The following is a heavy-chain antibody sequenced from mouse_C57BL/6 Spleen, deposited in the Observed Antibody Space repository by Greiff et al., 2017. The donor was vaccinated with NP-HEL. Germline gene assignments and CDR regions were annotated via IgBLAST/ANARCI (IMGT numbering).Heavy chain of an antibody. J-gene: IGHJ1*03. D-gene: IGHD2-10*02. CDR2: IYPGDGDT. V-gene: IGHV1-82*01. CDR3: ARSGYGPWYFDV. CDR1: GYAFSSSW. Sequence: QVQLKQSGPELVKPRASVKISCKASGYAFSSSWMNWVKRRPGKGLEWIGRIYPGDGDTNYNGKFKGKATLTADKSSSTAYMQLSSLTSEDSAVYFCARSGYGPWYFDVWGTGTTVTVSS.